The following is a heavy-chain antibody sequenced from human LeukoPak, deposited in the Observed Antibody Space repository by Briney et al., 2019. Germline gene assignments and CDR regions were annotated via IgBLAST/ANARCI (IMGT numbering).Heavy chain of an antibody. CDR1: GFSLSTSGVG. Sequence: SGPTLVNPTQTLTLTCTFSGFSLSTSGVGVGWIRQPPGKALEWLALIYWNDDKRYSPSLKSRLTITKDTSKNQVVLTMTNMDPGKTATYYCTHRHSTYYVFGRGNYFNYGGRETLATASS. CDR3: THRHSTYYVFGRGNYFNY. CDR2: IYWNDDK. V-gene: IGHV2-5*01. J-gene: IGHJ4*02. D-gene: IGHD3-3*01.